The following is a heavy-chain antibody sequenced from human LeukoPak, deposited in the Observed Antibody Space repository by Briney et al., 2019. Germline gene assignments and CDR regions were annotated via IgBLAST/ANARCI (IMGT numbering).Heavy chain of an antibody. CDR1: GFTVSSNS. CDR3: ARDRGLSYYDFWSGYWDY. Sequence: GGSLRLSCTVSGFTVSSNSMSWVRQAPGKGLEWVSFIYSGGNTHYSDSVRGRFTISRDNSKNTLYLQMNSLRAEDTAEYYCARDRGLSYYDFWSGYWDYWGQGTLVTVSS. J-gene: IGHJ4*02. CDR2: IYSGGNT. V-gene: IGHV3-53*01. D-gene: IGHD3-3*01.